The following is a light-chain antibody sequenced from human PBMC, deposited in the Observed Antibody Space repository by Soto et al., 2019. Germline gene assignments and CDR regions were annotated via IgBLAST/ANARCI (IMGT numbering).Light chain of an antibody. V-gene: IGKV1-5*01. Sequence: DIEITQSPSTLSASVGDRVTITCRASQSISSWLAWYQQKPGQAPKLLIYDASSLASGVPSRFSGSGSGTDFTLTISSLQPDDFATYYCQQYHSYSRTFGQGTKLDIK. CDR3: QQYHSYSRT. CDR2: DAS. CDR1: QSISSW. J-gene: IGKJ1*01.